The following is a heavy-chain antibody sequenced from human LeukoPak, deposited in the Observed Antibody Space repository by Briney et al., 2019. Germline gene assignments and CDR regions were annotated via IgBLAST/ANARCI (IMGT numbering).Heavy chain of an antibody. D-gene: IGHD2-8*02. CDR2: IYNSGSI. CDR1: GGSISSYY. Sequence: SESLSLTCTVSGGSISSYYWSWIRQPPGKGLEWIGYIYNSGSINYNPSLKSRVTTSVDTSKKQFSLKLSSVTAADTAVYYCARLRITGGHYYQHGLDVWGQGTTVTVSS. CDR3: ARLRITGGHYYQHGLDV. J-gene: IGHJ6*02. V-gene: IGHV4-59*08.